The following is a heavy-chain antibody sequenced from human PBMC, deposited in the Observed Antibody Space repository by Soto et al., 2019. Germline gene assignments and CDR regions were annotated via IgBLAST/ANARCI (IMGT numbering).Heavy chain of an antibody. CDR3: AREPGGIVVVVAATYGMDV. CDR2: IWYDGSNK. J-gene: IGHJ6*02. D-gene: IGHD2-15*01. CDR1: GFTFNSYG. V-gene: IGHV3-33*01. Sequence: QVQLVESGGGVVQPGRSLRLSCAASGFTFNSYGMHWVRQAPGKGLEWVAVIWYDGSNKYYADSVKGRFTISRDNSKNTLYLQMNSLRAEDTAVYYCAREPGGIVVVVAATYGMDVWGQGTTVTVSS.